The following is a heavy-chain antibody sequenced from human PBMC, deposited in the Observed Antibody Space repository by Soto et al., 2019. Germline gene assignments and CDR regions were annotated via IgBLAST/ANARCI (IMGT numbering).Heavy chain of an antibody. CDR2: IIPIFGTA. V-gene: IGHV1-69*06. J-gene: IGHJ4*02. D-gene: IGHD3-3*01. CDR1: EDTFRNYA. Sequence: SVKVSCKASEDTFRNYAISWVRQAPGQGLEWMGGIIPIFGTANYAQKFQGRVTITADTSANTVYLELSSLRSEDTAVYYCARGGHDLWSGPFDYWGQGTTVTVSS. CDR3: ARGGHDLWSGPFDY.